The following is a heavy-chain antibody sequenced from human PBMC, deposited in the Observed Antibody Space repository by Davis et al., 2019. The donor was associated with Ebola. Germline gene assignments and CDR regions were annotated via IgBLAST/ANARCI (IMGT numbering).Heavy chain of an antibody. CDR2: INPSGGST. J-gene: IGHJ3*02. D-gene: IGHD4-23*01. CDR3: ARDLTTVVKGNAFDI. CDR1: GYTFTSYY. Sequence: ASVKVSCKASGYTFTSYYMHWVRQAPGQGLEWMGIINPSGGSTSYAQKFQGRVTMTRDTSTSTVYMELSSLRSEDTAVYYCARDLTTVVKGNAFDIWGQGTMVTVSS. V-gene: IGHV1-46*01.